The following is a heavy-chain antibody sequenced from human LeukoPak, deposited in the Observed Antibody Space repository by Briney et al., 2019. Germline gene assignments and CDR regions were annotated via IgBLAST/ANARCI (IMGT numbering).Heavy chain of an antibody. J-gene: IGHJ4*02. CDR1: GGSFSGYY. D-gene: IGHD2-2*02. V-gene: IGHV4-34*01. CDR2: INHSGST. Sequence: SETLSPTCAVYGGSFSGYYWSWIRQPPGKGLEWIGEINHSGSTNYNPSLKSRVTISVDTSKNQFSLKLSSVTAADTAVYYCARRPRYCSSTSCYTFDYWGQGTLVTVSS. CDR3: ARRPRYCSSTSCYTFDY.